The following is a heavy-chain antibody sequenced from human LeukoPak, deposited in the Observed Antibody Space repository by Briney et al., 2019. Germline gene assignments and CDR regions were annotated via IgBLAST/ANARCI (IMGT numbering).Heavy chain of an antibody. D-gene: IGHD3-3*01. CDR3: TTGDDFWSGATFDY. Sequence: GGSLRLSCAASGFTFSSYAMTWVRQAPGKGLEWVGRIKSKTDGGTTDYAAPVKGRFTIPRDDSKNTLYLQMNSLKTEDTAVYYCTTGDDFWSGATFDYWGQGTLVTVSS. J-gene: IGHJ4*02. CDR1: GFTFSSYA. V-gene: IGHV3-15*01. CDR2: IKSKTDGGTT.